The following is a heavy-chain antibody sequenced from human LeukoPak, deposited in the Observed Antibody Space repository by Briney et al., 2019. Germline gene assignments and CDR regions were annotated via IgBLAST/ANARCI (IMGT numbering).Heavy chain of an antibody. Sequence: GGSLRLSCAASGFTFSTYAMSWVRQAPGKGLEWVSAINNGGSTTYYADSVKGRFTISRDNSKNTLYLQMNSLRAEDTAVYYCAKMGGGMVATWRFDYWGQGTLVTVSS. CDR3: AKMGGGMVATWRFDY. CDR2: INNGGSTT. V-gene: IGHV3-23*01. D-gene: IGHD5-12*01. J-gene: IGHJ4*02. CDR1: GFTFSTYA.